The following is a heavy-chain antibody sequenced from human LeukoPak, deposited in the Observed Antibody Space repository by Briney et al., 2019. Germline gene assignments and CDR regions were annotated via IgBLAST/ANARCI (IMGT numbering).Heavy chain of an antibody. Sequence: SETLSLTCTVSGGSISSDHWNWIRQPPGKGLVWIGCIYYSGSTYYNPSLKSRVTISVDMSKSQFSLRLTSVTAADTAVYYCARKNDFDIWGQGTLVTVSS. D-gene: IGHD2/OR15-2a*01. V-gene: IGHV4-59*01. CDR2: IYYSGST. J-gene: IGHJ3*02. CDR1: GGSISSDH. CDR3: ARKNDFDI.